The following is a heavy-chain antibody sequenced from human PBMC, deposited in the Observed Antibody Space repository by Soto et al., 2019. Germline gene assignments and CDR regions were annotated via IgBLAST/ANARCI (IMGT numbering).Heavy chain of an antibody. CDR2: ISYDGSNK. CDR1: GFTFSSYG. V-gene: IGHV3-30*18. CDR3: AKESNPQYDYGIDV. Sequence: QVQLVESGGGVVQPGRSLRLSCAASGFTFSSYGMHWVRQAPGKGLECVAVISYDGSNKYYAESVKDRFTIFRDNSTNTLYFQMNSMRAEGTAVYYCAKESNPQYDYGIDVWGQGTTVTVSS. D-gene: IGHD4-4*01. J-gene: IGHJ6*02.